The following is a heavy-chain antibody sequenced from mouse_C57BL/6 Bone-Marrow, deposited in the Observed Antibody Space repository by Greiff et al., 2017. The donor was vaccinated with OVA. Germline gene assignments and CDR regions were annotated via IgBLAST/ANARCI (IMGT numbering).Heavy chain of an antibody. V-gene: IGHV1-26*01. CDR3: AREGLLRRRGFAY. CDR2: INPNNGGT. Sequence: VQLKQSGPELVKPGASVKISCKASGYTFTDYYMNWVKQSHGKSLEWIGDINPNNGGTSYNQKFKGKATLTVDKSSSTAYMELRSLTSEDSAVYYCAREGLLRRRGFAYWGQGTLVTVSA. D-gene: IGHD1-2*01. CDR1: GYTFTDYY. J-gene: IGHJ3*01.